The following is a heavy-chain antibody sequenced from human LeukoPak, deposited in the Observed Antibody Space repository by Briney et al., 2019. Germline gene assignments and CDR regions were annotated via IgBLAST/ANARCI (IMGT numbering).Heavy chain of an antibody. CDR3: ARDAGYCSSTRCHIPSG. J-gene: IGHJ4*02. CDR1: GFTFSSYS. D-gene: IGHD2-2*02. V-gene: IGHV3-21*01. Sequence: GGSLRLSCAASGFTFSSYSMNWVRQAPGKGLEWVSSISSSSSYIYYADSVKGRFTISRDNAKNSLYLQMNSLRAEDTAVYYCARDAGYCSSTRCHIPSGWGQGTLVTVSS. CDR2: ISSSSSYI.